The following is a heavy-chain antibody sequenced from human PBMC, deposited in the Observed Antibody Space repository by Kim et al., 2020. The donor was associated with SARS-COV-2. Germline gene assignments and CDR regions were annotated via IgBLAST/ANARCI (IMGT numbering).Heavy chain of an antibody. CDR1: GFTFGDYA. CDR2: IRRNAYGGAA. Sequence: GGSLRLSCTGSGFTFGDYAVTWFRQAPGKGPEWVGFIRRNAYGGAAEYAASVQGRFFISRDDSRNIGFLQMNSLKTEDSAVYFCTRVAVHGSGFDYWGPGTLVTVSS. V-gene: IGHV3-49*03. J-gene: IGHJ4*02. D-gene: IGHD2-15*01. CDR3: TRVAVHGSGFDY.